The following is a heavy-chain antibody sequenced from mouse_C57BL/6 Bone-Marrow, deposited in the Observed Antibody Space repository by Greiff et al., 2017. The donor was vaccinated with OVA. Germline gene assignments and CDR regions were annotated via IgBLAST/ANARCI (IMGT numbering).Heavy chain of an antibody. V-gene: IGHV1-47*01. D-gene: IGHD2-4*01. CDR3: ARGVRDYDRVFAY. CDR1: GYTFTTYP. CDR2: FHPYNDDT. J-gene: IGHJ3*01. Sequence: VQLQQSGAELVKPGASVKMSCKASGYTFTTYPIEWMKQNHGKSLEWIGNFHPYNDDTKYNEKFKGKATLTVEKSSSTVYLELSRLTSDDSAVYYGARGVRDYDRVFAYWGQGTLVTVSA.